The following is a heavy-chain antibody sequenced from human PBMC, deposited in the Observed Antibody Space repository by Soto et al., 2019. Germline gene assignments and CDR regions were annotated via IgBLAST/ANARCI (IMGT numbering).Heavy chain of an antibody. CDR2: IYYSGST. CDR3: ARATSFSGHHGY. V-gene: IGHV4-31*03. CDR1: GGSFSSGGYY. Sequence: QLQLQESGPGLVKPSQTLSLACTVSGGSFSSGGYYWSWIRQLPGKGQEWIGYIYYSGSTYYNPSLKSRFTISLDTSKNQFSLKLSSVTAADTAVYYCARATSFSGHHGYWGQGTLVTVSS. D-gene: IGHD2-8*02. J-gene: IGHJ4*02.